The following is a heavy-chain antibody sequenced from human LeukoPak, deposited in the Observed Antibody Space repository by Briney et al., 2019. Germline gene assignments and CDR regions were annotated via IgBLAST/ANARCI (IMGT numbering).Heavy chain of an antibody. CDR2: ISSSSSYI. Sequence: GGSLRLSCAASGFTFSSYSMNWVRQAPGKGLEWVSSISSSSSYIYYADSVKGRFTISRDNAKNSLYLQMNSLRAEDTAVYYCARDGDMDNIAAAGTGWWYFDYWGQGTLVTVSS. V-gene: IGHV3-21*01. D-gene: IGHD6-13*01. CDR3: ARDGDMDNIAAAGTGWWYFDY. CDR1: GFTFSSYS. J-gene: IGHJ4*02.